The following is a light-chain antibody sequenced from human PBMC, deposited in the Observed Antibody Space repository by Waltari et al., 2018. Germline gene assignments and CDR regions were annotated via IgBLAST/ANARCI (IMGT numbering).Light chain of an antibody. J-gene: IGKJ1*01. CDR1: QSVTRA. CDR3: QHYVRLPAT. CDR2: GAS. Sequence: EIVLTQSPGSLSSSPGEKAPLSCRASQSVTRALAWYQQKPGQAPRLLIFGASNRATGIPDRFRGSGSETDFSLTISRLEPEDFAVYYCQHYVRLPATFGRGTKVEIK. V-gene: IGKV3-20*01.